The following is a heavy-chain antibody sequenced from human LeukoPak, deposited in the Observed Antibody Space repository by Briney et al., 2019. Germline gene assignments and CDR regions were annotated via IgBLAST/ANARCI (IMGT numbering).Heavy chain of an antibody. J-gene: IGHJ4*02. Sequence: SETLSLTCAVYGGSISSYYWSWIRQPPGKGLEWIGYIYYSGSTNYNPSLKSRVTISVDTSKNQFSLKLSSVTAADTAVYYCARDPNYYDSSGYYDYWGQGTLVTVSS. CDR3: ARDPNYYDSSGYYDY. CDR1: GGSISSYY. V-gene: IGHV4-59*01. D-gene: IGHD3-22*01. CDR2: IYYSGST.